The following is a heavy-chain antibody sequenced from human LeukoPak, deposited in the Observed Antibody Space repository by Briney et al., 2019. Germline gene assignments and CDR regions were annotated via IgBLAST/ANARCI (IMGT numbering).Heavy chain of an antibody. V-gene: IGHV4-59*01. CDR2: ISYSGST. Sequence: PSETLSLTCTVTVGSISAYYWSWIRPPPGKGLEWIGYISYSGSTKYNPSLNSRVTISVDTSKNQISLKLSSVTAADTAVYYCARYGMATIQFFDYWGQGTLFTVSS. D-gene: IGHD5-24*01. J-gene: IGHJ4*02. CDR3: ARYGMATIQFFDY. CDR1: VGSISAYY.